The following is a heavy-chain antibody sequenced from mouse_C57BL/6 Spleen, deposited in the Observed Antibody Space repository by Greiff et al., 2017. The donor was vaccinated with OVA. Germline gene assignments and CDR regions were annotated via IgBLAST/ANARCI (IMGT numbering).Heavy chain of an antibody. J-gene: IGHJ4*01. V-gene: IGHV10-1*01. CDR2: IRSKSNNYAT. D-gene: IGHD1-3*01. Sequence: EVKVVESGGGLVQPKGSLKLSCAASGFSFNTYAMNWVRQAPGKGLEWVARIRSKSNNYATYYADSVKDRFTISRDDSESMLYLQMNNLKTEDTAMYYCVRHDNYEGYYAMDYWGQGTSVTVSS. CDR3: VRHDNYEGYYAMDY. CDR1: GFSFNTYA.